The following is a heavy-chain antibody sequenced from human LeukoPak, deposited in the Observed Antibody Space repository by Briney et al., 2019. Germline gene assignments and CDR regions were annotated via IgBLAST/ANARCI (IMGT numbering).Heavy chain of an antibody. CDR2: FDPEDGET. Sequence: VASVKVSCKVSGYTLTELSMHWVRQAPGKGLEWMGGFDPEDGETIYAQKFQGRVTMTEDTSTDTAYMELSSLRSEDTAVYYCATFLVNWNSPGYWGQGTLVTVPS. CDR3: ATFLVNWNSPGY. V-gene: IGHV1-24*01. J-gene: IGHJ4*02. CDR1: GYTLTELS. D-gene: IGHD1-7*01.